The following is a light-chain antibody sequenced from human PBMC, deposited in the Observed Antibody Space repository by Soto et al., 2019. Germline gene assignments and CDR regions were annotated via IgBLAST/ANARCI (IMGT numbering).Light chain of an antibody. CDR2: GTS. J-gene: IGKJ3*01. CDR3: QQYGSTPRT. Sequence: EIVLTQSPGTLSLSPGERATLSCRASQSVSSSYLAWYQQKPGQAPRLLIFGTSSRATGIPDRFSGSGSGTDSALTISRLESEDFAVYYCQQYGSTPRTFGPGTNVDI. V-gene: IGKV3-20*01. CDR1: QSVSSSY.